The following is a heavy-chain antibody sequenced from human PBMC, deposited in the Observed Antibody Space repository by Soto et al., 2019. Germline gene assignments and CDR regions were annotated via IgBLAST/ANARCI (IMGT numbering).Heavy chain of an antibody. CDR2: ISYDGSNK. J-gene: IGHJ4*02. CDR1: GFTFSSYG. Sequence: PGGSLRLCCAASGFTFSSYGMHWVRQAPGKGLEWVAVISYDGSNKYCVDSVKGRFTISRDNSKNTLYLQMNSLRAEDTAVYYCAKDGLRFLEWLSYFDYWGQGTLVTVSS. V-gene: IGHV3-30*18. CDR3: AKDGLRFLEWLSYFDY. D-gene: IGHD3-3*01.